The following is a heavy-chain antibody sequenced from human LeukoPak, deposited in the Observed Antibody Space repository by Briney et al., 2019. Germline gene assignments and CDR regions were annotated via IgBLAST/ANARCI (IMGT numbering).Heavy chain of an antibody. Sequence: GESLKISCKGSGYSFSNDWIGWVRQMPGKGLEWMGIIYPGDSDTRYSPSFQGQVTISADKSIGTVYLQWSSLKASDTAMYYCARLREDGQIGDYWGQGTLVTVSS. V-gene: IGHV5-51*01. CDR3: ARLREDGQIGDY. J-gene: IGHJ4*02. CDR2: IYPGDSDT. CDR1: GYSFSNDW. D-gene: IGHD3-10*01.